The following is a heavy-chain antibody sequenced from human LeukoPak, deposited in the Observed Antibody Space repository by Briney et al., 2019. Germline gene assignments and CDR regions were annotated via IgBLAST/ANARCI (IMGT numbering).Heavy chain of an antibody. D-gene: IGHD3-10*01. CDR1: GGTFSSYA. V-gene: IGHV1-69*01. J-gene: IGHJ6*04. Sequence: ASVKVSCKASGGTFSSYAISWVRQAPGQGLEWMGGIIPIFGTANYAQKFQGRVTITADESTSTACMELSSLRSEDTAVYYCAREYFTMVRGVNAYYYGMDVWGKGTTVTVSS. CDR3: AREYFTMVRGVNAYYYGMDV. CDR2: IIPIFGTA.